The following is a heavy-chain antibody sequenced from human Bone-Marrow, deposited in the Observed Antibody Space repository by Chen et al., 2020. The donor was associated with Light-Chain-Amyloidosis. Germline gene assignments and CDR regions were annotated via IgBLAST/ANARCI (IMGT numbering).Heavy chain of an antibody. J-gene: IGHJ4*02. Sequence: EVQLERSGPEVKKPGESLKISCKGSGYTFPNYWIGWVRQMPGKGLEWVGVIYPVDADARYSPSFEGQVTISADKSITTAYLQWWSLKASDTAMYYCASRRDGYNFDYWGQGTLVTVSS. V-gene: IGHV5-51*01. CDR3: ASRRDGYNFDY. D-gene: IGHD5-12*01. CDR1: GYTFPNYW. CDR2: IYPVDADA.